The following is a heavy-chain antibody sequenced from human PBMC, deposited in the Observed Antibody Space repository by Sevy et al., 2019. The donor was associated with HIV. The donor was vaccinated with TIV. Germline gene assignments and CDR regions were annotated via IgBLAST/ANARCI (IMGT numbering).Heavy chain of an antibody. D-gene: IGHD3-22*01. Sequence: ASVKVSCKASGYTFTSYGISWVRQAPGQGLEWMGWISAYNGNTNYAQKPQGRVTMTTDTSTSTAYMELRSLRSDDTAVYYCAGGGYYDSSGYSPSTNHFQHGGQGTLVTVSS. J-gene: IGHJ1*01. CDR1: GYTFTSYG. CDR3: AGGGYYDSSGYSPSTNHFQH. CDR2: ISAYNGNT. V-gene: IGHV1-18*01.